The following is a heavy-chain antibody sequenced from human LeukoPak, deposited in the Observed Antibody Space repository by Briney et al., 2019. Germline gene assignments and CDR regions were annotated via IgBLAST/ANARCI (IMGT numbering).Heavy chain of an antibody. Sequence: GGSLRLSCAESGFTLGNHGMHWVRQAPGKGLEWVAIIYSDGVNKYCADSMTGRFTISRDPSKNTLFMEMESLKTEDTAVYYYARHRGSVFKGYTDVWGKGTTVTVSS. V-gene: IGHV3-33*01. CDR2: IYSDGVNK. D-gene: IGHD2-8*01. CDR1: GFTLGNHG. J-gene: IGHJ6*03. CDR3: ARHRGSVFKGYTDV.